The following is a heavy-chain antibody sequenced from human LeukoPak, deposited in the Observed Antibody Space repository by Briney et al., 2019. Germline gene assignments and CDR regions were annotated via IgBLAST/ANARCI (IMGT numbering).Heavy chain of an antibody. CDR3: ARGVSEMATINNYYFDY. J-gene: IGHJ4*02. CDR2: ISSNGCST. D-gene: IGHD5-24*01. Sequence: GGSLRLSCAASGFTFSSYAMHWVRQAPGKGLEYVSAISSNGCSTYYADSVKGRFTISRDNSKNTLYLQMGSLRAEDMAVYYCARGVSEMATINNYYFDYWGQGTLVTVSS. CDR1: GFTFSSYA. V-gene: IGHV3-64*02.